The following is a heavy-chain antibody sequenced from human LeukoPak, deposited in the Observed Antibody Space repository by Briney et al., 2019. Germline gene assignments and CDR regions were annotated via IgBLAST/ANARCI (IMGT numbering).Heavy chain of an antibody. CDR1: GFTLSTYS. J-gene: IGHJ4*02. V-gene: IGHV3-64*01. D-gene: IGHD1-26*01. CDR2: INSNGGAT. CDR3: RGVGATSDY. Sequence: PGGSLRLSCAASGFTLSTYSMHWVRQAPGKGLEYVSIINSNGGATYYANSVKGSFTISRDNSKNTLFLQMGSLRAEDTAVYYCRGVGATSDYWGQGTLVTVSS.